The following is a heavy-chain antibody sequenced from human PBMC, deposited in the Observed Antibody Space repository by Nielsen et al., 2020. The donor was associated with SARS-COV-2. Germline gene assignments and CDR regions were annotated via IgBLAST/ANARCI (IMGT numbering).Heavy chain of an antibody. CDR2: ISGSGGST. CDR3: AKDLIRYLEWIPES. CDR1: GFTFSSYA. V-gene: IGHV3-23*01. D-gene: IGHD3-3*01. J-gene: IGHJ5*02. Sequence: GESLKISCAASGFTFSSYAMSWVRQAPGKGLEWVSAISGSGGSTYYADSVKGRFTISRDNSKNTLYLQMNSLRAEDTAVYYCAKDLIRYLEWIPESWGQGTLVTVSS.